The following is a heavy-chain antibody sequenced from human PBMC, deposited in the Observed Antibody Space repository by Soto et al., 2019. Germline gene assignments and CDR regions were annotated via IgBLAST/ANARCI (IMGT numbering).Heavy chain of an antibody. CDR3: ARVPLTWILENYYYGMDV. D-gene: IGHD5-18*01. Sequence: SETLSLTCAVYGGSFSGYYWSWIRQPPGKGLEWIGEINHSGSTNYNPSLKSRVTISVDTSKNQFSLKLSSVTAADTAVYYCARVPLTWILENYYYGMDVWGQGTTVTVSS. CDR1: GGSFSGYY. CDR2: INHSGST. V-gene: IGHV4-34*01. J-gene: IGHJ6*02.